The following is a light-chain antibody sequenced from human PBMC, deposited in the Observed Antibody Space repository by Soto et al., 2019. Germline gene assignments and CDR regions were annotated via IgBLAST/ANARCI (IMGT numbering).Light chain of an antibody. CDR2: RVS. CDR3: MQGTHWPPT. CDR1: QSVVYSDGIAY. Sequence: DVVMTQSPLSLPVTLGQPASISCRSSQSVVYSDGIAYLTWFQQRPGQSPRRLIYRVSNRDSGVPDRFSGSGSGTDFTLKISRVEAEDVGVYSCMQGTHWPPTFGRGTKVEI. J-gene: IGKJ1*01. V-gene: IGKV2-30*01.